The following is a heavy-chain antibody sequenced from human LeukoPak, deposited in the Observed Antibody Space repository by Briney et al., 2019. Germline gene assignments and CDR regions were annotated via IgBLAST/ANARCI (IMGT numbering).Heavy chain of an antibody. CDR3: TRDQTPYY. CDR1: GFTFSSYG. V-gene: IGHV3-23*01. Sequence: GGSLRLSCAASGFTFSSYGMNWVRQAPGKGLEWVSGIVPSGGTTYYADSVKGRFTVSRDNSKNTLYLQMNSLKTEDTAVYYCTRDQTPYYWGQGTLVTVSS. CDR2: IVPSGGTT. J-gene: IGHJ4*02.